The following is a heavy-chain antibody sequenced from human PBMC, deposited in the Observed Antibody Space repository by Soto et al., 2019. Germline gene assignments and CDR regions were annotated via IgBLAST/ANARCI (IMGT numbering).Heavy chain of an antibody. Sequence: SETLSLTCTVSGGSISSVSDFWGWIRQPPGKGLEWIGSMYYRGNSYYNPSLKSRVTISVDTSKNQFSLKLSSVTAADTAVDYCARHWCYSSSSMDRFDYWGQGTLVTVSS. D-gene: IGHD6-6*01. CDR1: GGSISSVSDF. V-gene: IGHV4-39*01. J-gene: IGHJ4*02. CDR3: ARHWCYSSSSMDRFDY. CDR2: MYYRGNS.